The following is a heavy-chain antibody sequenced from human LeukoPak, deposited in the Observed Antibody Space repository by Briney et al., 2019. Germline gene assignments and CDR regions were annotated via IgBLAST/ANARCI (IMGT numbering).Heavy chain of an antibody. CDR3: ARADYSNCVSYFDY. CDR2: IYYSGST. V-gene: IGHV4-31*03. Sequence: SETLSLTCIVSGGSISSGGYYWSWIRQHPGKGLEWIGYIYYSGSTYYNPSLKSRVTISVDTSKNQFSLKLSSVTAADTAVYYCARADYSNCVSYFDYWGQGTLVTVSS. J-gene: IGHJ4*02. CDR1: GGSISSGGYY. D-gene: IGHD4-4*01.